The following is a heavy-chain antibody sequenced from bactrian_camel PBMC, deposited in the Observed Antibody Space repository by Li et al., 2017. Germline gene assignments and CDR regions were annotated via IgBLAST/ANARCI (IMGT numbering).Heavy chain of an antibody. CDR1: GFVFRSHV. D-gene: IGHD3*01. V-gene: IGHV3S40*01. Sequence: VQLVESGGGLVQPGGSLRLSCAASGFVFRSHVMTWVRQAPGKGLEWVSRINTGGSSTYYADSVKDRSTISRDNAKNTLYLQINSLKLEDTAVYYCVTQAEYANYADFGYWGQGTQVTVS. CDR3: VTQAEYANYADFGY. J-gene: IGHJ6*01. CDR2: INTGGSST.